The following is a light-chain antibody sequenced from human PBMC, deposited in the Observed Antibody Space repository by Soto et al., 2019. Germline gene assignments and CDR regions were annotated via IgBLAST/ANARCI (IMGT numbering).Light chain of an antibody. CDR1: DVGSYDL. V-gene: IGLV2-23*02. CDR2: EVT. CDR3: CSYAGSTIHYL. J-gene: IGLJ1*01. Sequence: ALNHPAYVSRSDVQSLPITYTESDVGSYDLVSCYQQHPGKAPKLMIYEVTKRPSGVSNRFSGSKSGNTASLTISGLQAEDEADYYCCSYAGSTIHYLFGTGTKVTVL.